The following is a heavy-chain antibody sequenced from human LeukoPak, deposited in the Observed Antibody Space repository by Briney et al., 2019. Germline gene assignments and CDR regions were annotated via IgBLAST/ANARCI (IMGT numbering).Heavy chain of an antibody. J-gene: IGHJ4*02. CDR2: IYYSGST. D-gene: IGHD2-15*01. CDR3: ARDGRIEGFDY. CDR1: GVSISSYY. V-gene: IGHV4-59*12. Sequence: PSETLSLTCTVSGVSISSYYWSWIRQPPGKGLEWIGYIYYSGSTNYNPSLKSRVTISVDTSKNQFSLKLSSVTAADTAVYYCARDGRIEGFDYWGQGTLVTVSS.